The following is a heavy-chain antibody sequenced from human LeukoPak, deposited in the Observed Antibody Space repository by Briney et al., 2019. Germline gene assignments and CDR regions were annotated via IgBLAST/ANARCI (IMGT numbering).Heavy chain of an antibody. J-gene: IGHJ5*02. V-gene: IGHV1-3*04. CDR3: ARDLGYCTGGTCYPNWFDP. CDR1: GYTFTSYA. D-gene: IGHD2-15*01. Sequence: ASVKVSCKASGYTFTSYAMHWVRQAPGQRLEWMGWINTGNDNTKYSQKFQGRVTITRDTSASTAYMELSSLRSEDTAVYYCARDLGYCTGGTCYPNWFDPWGQGTLVTVSS. CDR2: INTGNDNT.